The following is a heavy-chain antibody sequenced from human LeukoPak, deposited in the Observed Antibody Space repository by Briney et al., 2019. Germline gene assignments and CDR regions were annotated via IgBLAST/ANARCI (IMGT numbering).Heavy chain of an antibody. V-gene: IGHV4-59*08. CDR2: IYYSGNT. J-gene: IGHJ4*02. CDR1: GGSISNYF. CDR3: ARHGEHWLVDC. D-gene: IGHD6-19*01. Sequence: PSETLSLTCTVSGGSISNYFWSWIRQPPGKGLEWIGYIYYSGNTNYNPSLRTRVTISVDTSKNQFSLKLSSVTAADTAVYYCARHGEHWLVDCWGQGTLVTVSP.